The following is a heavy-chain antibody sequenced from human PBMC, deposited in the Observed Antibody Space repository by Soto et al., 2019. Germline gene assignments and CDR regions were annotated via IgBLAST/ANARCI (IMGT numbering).Heavy chain of an antibody. CDR3: ARGGRRSPGMDV. V-gene: IGHV4-31*03. CDR2: IYYSGST. Sequence: QVQLQESGPGLVKPSQTLSLTCTVSGGSISSGGYYWSWIRQHPGKGLEWIGYIYYSGSTYYNPSLQSRVTISVDTSKNQFSLKLSSVAAADTAVYYCARGGRRSPGMDVWGQGTTVTVSS. J-gene: IGHJ6*02. CDR1: GGSISSGGYY.